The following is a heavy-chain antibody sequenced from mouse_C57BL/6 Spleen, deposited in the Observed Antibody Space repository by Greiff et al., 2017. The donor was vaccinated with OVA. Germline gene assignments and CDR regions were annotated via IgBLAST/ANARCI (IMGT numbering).Heavy chain of an antibody. D-gene: IGHD1-1*01. J-gene: IGHJ1*03. V-gene: IGHV5-9-1*02. Sequence: EVQVVESGEGLVKPGGSLKLSCAASGFTFSSYAMSWVRQTPEKRLEWVAYISSGGDYIYYADTVKGRFTISRDNARNTLYLQMSSLKSEDTAMYYCTRDDYGSREGYFDVWGTGTTVTVSS. CDR1: GFTFSSYA. CDR2: ISSGGDYI. CDR3: TRDDYGSREGYFDV.